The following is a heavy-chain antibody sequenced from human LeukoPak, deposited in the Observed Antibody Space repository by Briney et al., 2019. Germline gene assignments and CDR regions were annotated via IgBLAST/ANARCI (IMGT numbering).Heavy chain of an antibody. CDR3: ARRVGIVGATSYFDY. Sequence: TPETLSLTCTVSGGSISSYYWSWIRQPPGKGLEWIGYIYYSGSTNYNPSLKSRVTISVDTSKNQFSLKLSSVTAADTAVYYCARRVGIVGATSYFDYWGQGTLVTVSS. CDR1: GGSISSYY. V-gene: IGHV4-59*08. J-gene: IGHJ4*02. D-gene: IGHD1-26*01. CDR2: IYYSGST.